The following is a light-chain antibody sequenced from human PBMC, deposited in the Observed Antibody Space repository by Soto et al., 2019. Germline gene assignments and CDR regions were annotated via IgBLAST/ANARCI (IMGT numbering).Light chain of an antibody. Sequence: DVLMTQTPLSLSVAPGPXASIPCKSSHSLLHITGETFLFWYLQKPGQSPQILIYLGSNRASGVPDRFSGSGSGTDFTLKISRVEAEYVGIYYCMQALQARTLGQGTKVDI. CDR3: MQALQART. V-gene: IGKV2-28*01. CDR1: HSLLHITGETF. CDR2: LGS. J-gene: IGKJ1*01.